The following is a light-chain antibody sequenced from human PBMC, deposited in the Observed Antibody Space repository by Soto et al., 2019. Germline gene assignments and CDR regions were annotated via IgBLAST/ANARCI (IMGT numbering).Light chain of an antibody. CDR1: QSVSGN. V-gene: IGKV3-15*01. CDR2: GAS. J-gene: IGKJ3*01. Sequence: EIVMTQSPATLSVSPGERATLSCRASQSVSGNLAWYQHKPCQAPRLLISGASTRATRIPARFSGSGSGTELTLTVSSLQSEDFAVYYCQQYNNWPPVFGPGNKVDIQ. CDR3: QQYNNWPPV.